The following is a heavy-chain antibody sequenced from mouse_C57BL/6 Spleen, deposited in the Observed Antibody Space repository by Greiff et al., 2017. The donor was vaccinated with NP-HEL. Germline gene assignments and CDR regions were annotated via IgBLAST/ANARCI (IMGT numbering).Heavy chain of an antibody. CDR1: GYTFTDYY. CDR2: INPNNGGT. CDR3: ARDNYGSSYVGYAMDY. V-gene: IGHV1-26*01. Sequence: VQLQQSGPELVKPGASVKISCKASGYTFTDYYMNWVKQSHGKSLEWIGDINPNNGGTSYNQKFKGKATLTVDKSSSTAYMELRSLTSEDSAVYYCARDNYGSSYVGYAMDYWGQGTSVTVSS. J-gene: IGHJ4*01. D-gene: IGHD1-1*01.